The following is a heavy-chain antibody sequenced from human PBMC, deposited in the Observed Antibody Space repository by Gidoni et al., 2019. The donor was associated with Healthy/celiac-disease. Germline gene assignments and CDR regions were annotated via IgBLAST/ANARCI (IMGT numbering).Heavy chain of an antibody. J-gene: IGHJ6*02. CDR3: ARDQRQWELLLVYYYGMDV. V-gene: IGHV1-3*01. CDR1: GSTFTSYA. Sequence: QVQRVQSGAEVKKPGASVTVSCKASGSTFTSYAMHWVRQAPGQRLEWMGWINAGNGNTKYSQKFQGRVTITRDTSASTAYMELSSLRSEDTAVYYCARDQRQWELLLVYYYGMDVWGQGTTVTVSS. D-gene: IGHD1-26*01. CDR2: INAGNGNT.